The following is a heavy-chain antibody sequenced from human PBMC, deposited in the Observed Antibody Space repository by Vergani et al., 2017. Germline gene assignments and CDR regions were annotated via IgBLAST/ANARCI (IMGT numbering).Heavy chain of an antibody. J-gene: IGHJ4*02. CDR3: AKEVQQLGFDY. CDR1: GGSISSSSYY. Sequence: QLQLQESGPGLVKPSETLSLTCTVSGGSISSSSYYWGWIRQPPGKGLGWIGSIYYSGSTYYNPSLKSRVTISVDTSKNQFSLKLSSVTAADTALYYCAKEVQQLGFDYWGQGTLVTVSS. D-gene: IGHD6-13*01. V-gene: IGHV4-39*07. CDR2: IYYSGST.